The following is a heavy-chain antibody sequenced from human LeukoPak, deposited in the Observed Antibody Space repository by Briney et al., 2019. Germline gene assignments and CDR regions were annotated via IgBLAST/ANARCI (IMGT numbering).Heavy chain of an antibody. V-gene: IGHV3-33*01. Sequence: GGSLRLSCAASGFTFSNFGMHWVRQAPGKGLEWVALIWSDGSNKYYADSVKGRFTISRDNSRNSLYLQMNSLRAEDTAVYYCARDYYGMDVWGQGTTVTVSS. CDR1: GFTFSNFG. CDR2: IWSDGSNK. CDR3: ARDYYGMDV. J-gene: IGHJ6*02.